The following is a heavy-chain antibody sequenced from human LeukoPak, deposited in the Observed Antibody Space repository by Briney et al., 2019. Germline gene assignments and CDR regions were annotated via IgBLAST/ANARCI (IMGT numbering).Heavy chain of an antibody. CDR1: GFTFSSYE. CDR2: ISGSGSTI. D-gene: IGHD6-19*01. Sequence: GGSLRLSCAASGFTFSSYEMNWVRQAPGKGLEWLSYISGSGSTIYYADSVKGRFTTSRDNAKNSLYLQMNGLRAEDTAVYYCARDTSGWYKRFDYWGQGTLVTVSS. CDR3: ARDTSGWYKRFDY. V-gene: IGHV3-48*03. J-gene: IGHJ4*02.